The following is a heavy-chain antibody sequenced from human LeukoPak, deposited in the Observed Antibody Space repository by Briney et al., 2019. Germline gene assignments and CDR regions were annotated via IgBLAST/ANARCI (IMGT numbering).Heavy chain of an antibody. Sequence: ASLKVSCKASRYTFTRYDINSVRQATGQGLEWMGWMNTNSGNTGYAQKFQGRVTMTRNTAMSTGYMELSSLRSEDTAVYYCARGSYDYSTWGGDYWGQGTRVTVSS. V-gene: IGHV1-8*01. CDR3: ARGSYDYSTWGGDY. J-gene: IGHJ4*02. D-gene: IGHD4-11*01. CDR2: MNTNSGNT. CDR1: RYTFTRYD.